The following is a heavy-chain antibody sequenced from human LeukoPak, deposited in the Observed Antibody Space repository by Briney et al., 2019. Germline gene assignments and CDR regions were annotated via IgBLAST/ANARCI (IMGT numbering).Heavy chain of an antibody. V-gene: IGHV3-48*01. CDR3: ARATVVSPNY. CDR1: GFTVSTYA. J-gene: IGHJ4*02. Sequence: PGGSLRLSCAASGFTVSTYAMSWVRQAPGKGLEWVSYISSSSNTIYYADSVKGRFTISRDNAKNSLYLQMNSLRAEDTAVYYCARATVVSPNYWGQGTLVTVSS. CDR2: ISSSSNTI. D-gene: IGHD4-23*01.